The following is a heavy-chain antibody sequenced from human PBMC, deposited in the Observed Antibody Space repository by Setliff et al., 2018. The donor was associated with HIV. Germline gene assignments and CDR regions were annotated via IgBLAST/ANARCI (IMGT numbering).Heavy chain of an antibody. V-gene: IGHV4-39*01. D-gene: IGHD3-10*01. J-gene: IGHJ1*01. CDR1: GGYISSSSYD. CDR2: IYYSGST. Sequence: PSEKLALPCTVYGGYISSSSYDWGWIRQPPGKGLEWIGSIYYSGSTYYNPPLKSRVTISVDPSKKQFSLKLSSVTAADTAVYYCARQSVRGGYYYGSGSYYREYFQQWGQGTLVTVSS. CDR3: ARQSVRGGYYYGSGSYYREYFQQ.